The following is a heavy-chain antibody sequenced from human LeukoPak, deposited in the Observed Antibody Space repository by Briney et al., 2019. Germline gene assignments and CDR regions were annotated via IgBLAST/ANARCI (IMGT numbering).Heavy chain of an antibody. CDR3: AYSQGGYSYGTDLYYFDY. V-gene: IGHV1-69*04. Sequence: ASVKVSCKASGGTFSSYAISWVRPAPGQGLEWMGRIIPILGIANYAQKFQGRVTITADKSTSTAYMELSSLRSEDTAVYYCAYSQGGYSYGTDLYYFDYWGQGTLVTVSS. CDR2: IIPILGIA. CDR1: GGTFSSYA. J-gene: IGHJ4*02. D-gene: IGHD5-18*01.